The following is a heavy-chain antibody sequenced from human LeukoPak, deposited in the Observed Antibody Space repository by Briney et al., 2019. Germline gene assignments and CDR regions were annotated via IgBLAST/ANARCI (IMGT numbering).Heavy chain of an antibody. CDR3: ARGGAMATIKGVYYFDY. J-gene: IGHJ4*02. D-gene: IGHD5-24*01. CDR1: GFTFSSYS. CDR2: SSSSSSYI. V-gene: IGHV3-21*01. Sequence: PGGSLRLTCAASGFTFSSYSMNWVRQAPGKGLEWLSSSSSSSSYIYYADSVKGRFTISRDNAKNSLYLQMNSLRAEDTAVYYCARGGAMATIKGVYYFDYWGQGTLVTVSS.